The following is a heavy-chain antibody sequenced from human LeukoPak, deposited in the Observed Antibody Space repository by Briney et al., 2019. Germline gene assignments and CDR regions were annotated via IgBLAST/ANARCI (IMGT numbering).Heavy chain of an antibody. V-gene: IGHV3-66*01. CDR2: IYSGGST. CDR3: ARDRCSGGSCWGRGASDI. CDR1: GFTVSSNY. J-gene: IGHJ3*02. Sequence: PGGSLRLSCAASGFTVSSNYMSWVRQAPGKGLEWVSVIYSGGSTYYADSVKGRFTISRDNSKNTLYLQMNSLRAEDTAVYYCARDRCSGGSCWGRGASDIWGQGTMVTVSS. D-gene: IGHD2-15*01.